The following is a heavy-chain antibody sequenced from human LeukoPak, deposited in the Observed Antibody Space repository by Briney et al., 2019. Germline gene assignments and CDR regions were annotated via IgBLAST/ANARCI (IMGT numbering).Heavy chain of an antibody. Sequence: GGSLRLSCAASGLTVNSNYMNWVRQAPGKGLQWVSVIYSGGTTYYADSVKGRFTISRDNSKNTLYLQMNSLRAEDTAVYYCARALLVRNGYNYSLNYFDYWGQGTLVTVSS. CDR2: IYSGGTT. V-gene: IGHV3-53*01. CDR3: ARALLVRNGYNYSLNYFDY. D-gene: IGHD5-24*01. J-gene: IGHJ4*02. CDR1: GLTVNSNY.